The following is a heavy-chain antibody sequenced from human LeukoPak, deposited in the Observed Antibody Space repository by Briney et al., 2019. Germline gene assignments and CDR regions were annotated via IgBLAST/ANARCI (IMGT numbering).Heavy chain of an antibody. Sequence: SETLSLTCTVSGGSISSSSYYWGWIRQPPGKGLEWIGSIHYSGSTNYNPSLKSRVTISVDKSKNQFSLKLSSVTAADTAVYYCARDPEGSGYVGWGQGTLVTVSS. V-gene: IGHV4-39*07. J-gene: IGHJ4*02. CDR3: ARDPEGSGYVG. D-gene: IGHD5-12*01. CDR2: IHYSGST. CDR1: GGSISSSSYY.